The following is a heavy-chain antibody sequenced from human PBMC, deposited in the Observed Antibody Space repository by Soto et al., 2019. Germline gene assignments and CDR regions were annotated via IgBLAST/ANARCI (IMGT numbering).Heavy chain of an antibody. D-gene: IGHD1-26*01. J-gene: IGHJ4*02. CDR2: IYTSGST. CDR3: ARVYSGSYYEFDY. CDR1: GGYINNYD. Sequence: TLSLASSFPGGYINNYDWSWIRHPAGKGLEWIGRIYTSGSTNYNPSLKSRVTMSVDTSKNQFSLKLSSVTAADTAVYYCARVYSGSYYEFDYWGQGTLVPVS. V-gene: IGHV4-4*07.